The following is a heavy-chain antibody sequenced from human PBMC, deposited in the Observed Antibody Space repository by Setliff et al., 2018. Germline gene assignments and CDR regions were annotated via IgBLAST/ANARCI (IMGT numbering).Heavy chain of an antibody. V-gene: IGHV4-34*01. CDR2: IYHDGNS. CDR3: AKGGGRYHSDS. D-gene: IGHD1-1*01. CDR1: SGSFSGYY. J-gene: IGHJ4*02. Sequence: SETLSLTCAVYSGSFSGYYWSWIRQPPGKGLEWIGEIYHDGNSNFNPSVHYSPSLKSRVTMSIDKSNNQFSLKLTPVTAADTAVYYCAKGGGRYHSDSWGQGILVTVSS.